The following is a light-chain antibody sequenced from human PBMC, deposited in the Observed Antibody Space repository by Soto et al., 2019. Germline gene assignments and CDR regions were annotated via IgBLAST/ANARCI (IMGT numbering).Light chain of an antibody. V-gene: IGKV3-11*01. CDR2: GAS. CDR1: QYVSNS. Sequence: EIVLTQSPATLSLSPGERATLSCRASQYVSNSFAWYQQKPGQAPRLLIYGASNRATGIPARFSGSGSGTAFTPTISSLEPEDFAHYYCLHHNSWPPGFTFGPGTTVDVK. CDR3: LHHNSWPPGFT. J-gene: IGKJ3*01.